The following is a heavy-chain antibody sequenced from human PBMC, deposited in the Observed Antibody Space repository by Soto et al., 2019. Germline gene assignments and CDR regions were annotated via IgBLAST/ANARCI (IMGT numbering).Heavy chain of an antibody. CDR2: ISSSGSPI. D-gene: IGHD3-3*01. J-gene: IGHJ6*02. Sequence: GGSLRLSCAASGFTFRSYEMNWVRQAPGKGLEWVSYISSSGSPIYYADSVKGRFTISRDNAKNPLYLQMNSLRAEDTAVYYCGNEMVATAACLLEDYYGLDVWGQGTTLTVSS. CDR3: GNEMVATAACLLEDYYGLDV. V-gene: IGHV3-48*03. CDR1: GFTFRSYE.